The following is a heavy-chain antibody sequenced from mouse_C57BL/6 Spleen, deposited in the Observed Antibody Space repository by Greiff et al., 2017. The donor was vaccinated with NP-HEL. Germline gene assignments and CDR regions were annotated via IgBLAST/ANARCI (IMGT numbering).Heavy chain of an antibody. V-gene: IGHV5-17*01. D-gene: IGHD1-3*01. CDR1: GFTFSDYG. J-gene: IGHJ1*03. CDR3: ARKSNYWYFDV. Sequence: EVKLMESGGGLVKPGGSLKLSCAASGFTFSDYGMHWVRQAPEKGLEWVAYISSGSSTIYYADTVKGRFTISRDNAKNTLFLQMTSLRSEDTAMYYWARKSNYWYFDVWGTGTTVTVSS. CDR2: ISSGSSTI.